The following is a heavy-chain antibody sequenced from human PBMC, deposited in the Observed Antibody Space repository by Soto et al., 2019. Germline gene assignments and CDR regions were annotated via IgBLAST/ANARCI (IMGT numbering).Heavy chain of an antibody. CDR1: GFTFSDFY. CDR2: ISSSGSTI. CDR3: AREYTTNVVGPPGH. D-gene: IGHD2-2*01. V-gene: IGHV3-11*01. J-gene: IGHJ4*02. Sequence: QVQLVESGGGLVNPGGSLRLSCAASGFTFSDFYMTWIRQAPGKGLEWVAYISSSGSTIFYADSVKGRFTISRDNANNSVFLQMSSLRGEDTAVYYCAREYTTNVVGPPGHWGQGTLVSVSS.